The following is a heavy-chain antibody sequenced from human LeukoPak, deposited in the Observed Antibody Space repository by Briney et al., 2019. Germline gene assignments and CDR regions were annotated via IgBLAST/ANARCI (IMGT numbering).Heavy chain of an antibody. D-gene: IGHD3-10*01. Sequence: QSGGSLRLSCAASGFTFSSYWMHWVRQAPGKGLVWVSRINSDGSSTSYADSVEGRFTISRDNAKNTLYLQMNSLRAEDTAVYYCAREGGSGSYYYYYGMDVWGQGTTVTVSS. CDR3: AREGGSGSYYYYYGMDV. CDR2: INSDGSST. V-gene: IGHV3-74*01. CDR1: GFTFSSYW. J-gene: IGHJ6*02.